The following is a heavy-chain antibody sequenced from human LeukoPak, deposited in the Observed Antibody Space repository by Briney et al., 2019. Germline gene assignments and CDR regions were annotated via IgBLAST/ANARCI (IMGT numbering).Heavy chain of an antibody. CDR3: AQTGNLAYCGGDCYADAFDI. D-gene: IGHD2-21*02. CDR2: ISGSGGST. V-gene: IGHV3-23*01. CDR1: GFTFSSYA. Sequence: GGSLRLSCAASGFTFSSYAMSWVRQAPGKGLEWVSAISGSGGSTYYADSVKGRFTISRDNSKNTLYLQMNSLRAEDTAVYYCAQTGNLAYCGGDCYADAFDIWGQGTMVTVSS. J-gene: IGHJ3*02.